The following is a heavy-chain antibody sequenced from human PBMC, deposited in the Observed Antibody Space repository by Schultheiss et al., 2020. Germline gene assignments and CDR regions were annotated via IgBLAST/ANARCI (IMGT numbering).Heavy chain of an antibody. CDR2: INQDGSET. Sequence: GGSLRLSCAVSGFTFRTYWMNWVRQAPGKGLEWVATINQDGSETYYVDSVKGRFTISRGNSRNSLYLQMTSLRAEDTAVYYCARAVRREDYWGQGTLVTVSS. CDR1: GFTFRTYW. J-gene: IGHJ4*02. V-gene: IGHV3-7*01. CDR3: ARAVRREDY.